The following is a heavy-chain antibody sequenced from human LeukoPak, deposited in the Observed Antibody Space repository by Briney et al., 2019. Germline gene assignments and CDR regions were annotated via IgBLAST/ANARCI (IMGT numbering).Heavy chain of an antibody. V-gene: IGHV1-8*01. Sequence: ASVKVSCKASGYTFTSYDINWVRQATGQGLEWMGWMNPNNGNTGYAQKVQGRCSMTRNTATGTAYMELSSLRSADTAVYYCARGLKRFGVGASTPNDYWGQGTLVTVSS. J-gene: IGHJ4*02. CDR3: ARGLKRFGVGASTPNDY. CDR1: GYTFTSYD. CDR2: MNPNNGNT. D-gene: IGHD3-10*01.